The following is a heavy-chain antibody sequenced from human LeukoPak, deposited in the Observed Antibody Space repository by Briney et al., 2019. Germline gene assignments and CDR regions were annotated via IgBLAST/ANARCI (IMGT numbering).Heavy chain of an antibody. Sequence: SETLSLTCTVSGGSISSSSYYWGWIRQPPGKGPEWIGSIYYSGSTYYNPSLKSRVTISVDTSKNQFSLKLSSVTAADTAVYYCARRRIMITFGGVIVPTTLDYWGQGTLVTVSS. V-gene: IGHV4-39*01. D-gene: IGHD3-16*02. J-gene: IGHJ4*02. CDR2: IYYSGST. CDR1: GGSISSSSYY. CDR3: ARRRIMITFGGVIVPTTLDY.